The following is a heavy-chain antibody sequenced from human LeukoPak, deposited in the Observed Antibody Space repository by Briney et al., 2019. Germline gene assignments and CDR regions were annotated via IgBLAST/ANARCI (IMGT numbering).Heavy chain of an antibody. V-gene: IGHV1-46*01. CDR3: AREWGYYDSSGSRGWIAFDI. CDR2: INPSGGST. D-gene: IGHD3-22*01. J-gene: IGHJ3*02. CDR1: GYTFTSYY. Sequence: ALVKVSCKASGYTFTSYYMHWVRQAPGQGLEWMGIINPSGGSTSYAQKFQGRVTMTRDMSTSTVYMELSSLRSEDTAVYYCAREWGYYDSSGSRGWIAFDIWGQGTMVTVSS.